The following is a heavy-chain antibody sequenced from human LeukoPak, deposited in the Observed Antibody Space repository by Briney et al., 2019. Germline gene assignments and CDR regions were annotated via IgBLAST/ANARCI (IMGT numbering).Heavy chain of an antibody. Sequence: PSETLSLTCTVSGGYISSYYWSWIRQPPGKGLEWIGEVYHSGSTNYYPSLKSRVTISIEKSKNQFSLKLSSVTAADTAVYYCAGAYCGGDCYSGRAFDIWGQGTMVTVSS. J-gene: IGHJ3*02. CDR1: GGYISSYY. V-gene: IGHV4-59*12. D-gene: IGHD2-21*02. CDR3: AGAYCGGDCYSGRAFDI. CDR2: VYHSGST.